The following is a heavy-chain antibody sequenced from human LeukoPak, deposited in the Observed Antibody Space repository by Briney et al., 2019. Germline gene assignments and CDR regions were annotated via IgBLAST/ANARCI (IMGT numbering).Heavy chain of an antibody. CDR2: IRRGTNSYTT. CDR3: TRDGGEGGNSAFDI. J-gene: IGHJ3*02. D-gene: IGHD3-16*01. V-gene: IGHV3-72*01. CDR1: GFTFSDYI. Sequence: GGSLRLSCAASGFTFSDYILDWVRQAPGKGLEWIGRIRRGTNSYTTEYAASVKGRFIISRDDSKNSLYLDMSSLKTEDTAVYHCTRDGGEGGNSAFDIWGQGTMVTVSS.